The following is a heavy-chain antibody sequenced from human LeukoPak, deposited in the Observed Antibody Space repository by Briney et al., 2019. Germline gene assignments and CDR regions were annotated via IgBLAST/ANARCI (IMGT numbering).Heavy chain of an antibody. J-gene: IGHJ4*02. CDR1: GGSISSSSYY. CDR3: ARDCTNGVCYRY. CDR2: IYYSGST. Sequence: SETLSLTCTVSGGSISSSSYYWGWIRQPPGKGLEWIGSIYYSGSTNYNPSLKSRVTISVDTSKNQFSLKLSSVTAADTAVYYCARDCTNGVCYRYWGQGTLVTVSS. D-gene: IGHD2-8*01. V-gene: IGHV4-39*07.